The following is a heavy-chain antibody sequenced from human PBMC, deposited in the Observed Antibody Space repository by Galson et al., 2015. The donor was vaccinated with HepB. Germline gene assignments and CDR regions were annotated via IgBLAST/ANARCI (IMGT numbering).Heavy chain of an antibody. V-gene: IGHV3-15*07. D-gene: IGHD3-22*01. Sequence: SLRLSCAASGFTFSNAWMNWVRQAPGKGLEWVGRIKRKTDGGTKDYAAPVKVRFTISSDDSKNTLYLQMNSLKTEDTAVYYCTTDQNYYDSSGYHIAYFDYWGQGTLVTVSS. CDR3: TTDQNYYDSSGYHIAYFDY. CDR2: IKRKTDGGTK. J-gene: IGHJ4*02. CDR1: GFTFSNAW.